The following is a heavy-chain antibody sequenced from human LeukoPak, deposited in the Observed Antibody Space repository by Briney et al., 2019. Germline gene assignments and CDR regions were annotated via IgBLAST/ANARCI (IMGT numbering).Heavy chain of an antibody. D-gene: IGHD3-3*01. CDR1: GASISSYY. CDR3: ARGRSFGVVIRSLPLDI. V-gene: IGHV4-4*07. CDR2: IYTSGGT. J-gene: IGHJ3*02. Sequence: SGTLSLTCTVSGASISSYYWSWIRQPAGKGLEWIGRIYTSGGTNYNPSLKSRVTMSVDTSKNQFSLKLSSVTAADTAVYYCARGRSFGVVIRSLPLDIWGQGTMVTVSS.